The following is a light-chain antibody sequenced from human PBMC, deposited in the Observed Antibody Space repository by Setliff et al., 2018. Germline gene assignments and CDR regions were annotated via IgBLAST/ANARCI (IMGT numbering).Light chain of an antibody. V-gene: IGLV1-44*01. J-gene: IGLJ1*01. Sequence: QSVLAQPPSASGTPGQRVTISCSGTSSNIGSNTVNWYQQFPGTAPKLLIQTNNQRPSGVPDRFSGSKSGTSGSLAISGLQSEDEADYYCAAWDDSLLGYVFGTGTKVTVL. CDR1: SSNIGSNT. CDR3: AAWDDSLLGYV. CDR2: TNN.